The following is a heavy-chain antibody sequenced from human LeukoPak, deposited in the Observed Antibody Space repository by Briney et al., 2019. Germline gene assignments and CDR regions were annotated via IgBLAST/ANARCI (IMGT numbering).Heavy chain of an antibody. CDR2: ISAYNGNT. CDR1: GYTFTSYG. D-gene: IGHD6-13*01. J-gene: IGHJ5*02. V-gene: IGHV1-18*01. Sequence: ASVKVSCKASGYTFTSYGISWVRQAPGQGLEWMGWISAYNGNTNYAQKLQGKVTMTTDTSTSTAYMELRSLRSDDTAVYYCARVDSSSTRPAPEDCAGVSAEAYWFDPWGQGTLVTVSS. CDR3: ARVDSSSTRPAPEDCAGVSAEAYWFDP.